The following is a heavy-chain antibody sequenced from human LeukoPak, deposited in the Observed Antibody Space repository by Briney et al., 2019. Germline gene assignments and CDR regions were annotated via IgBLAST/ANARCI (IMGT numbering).Heavy chain of an antibody. CDR1: GGSINDYY. V-gene: IGHV4-59*04. CDR3: ARLGYDYVWGSYRYRWYFDY. D-gene: IGHD3-16*02. J-gene: IGHJ4*02. Sequence: SETLSLTCTVSGGSINDYYWSWIRQSPGKGLEWIGTIYHSGSTYYNPSLKSRVTISVDTSKNQFSLKLSSVTAADTAVYYCARLGYDYVWGSYRYRWYFDYWGQGTLVTVSS. CDR2: IYHSGST.